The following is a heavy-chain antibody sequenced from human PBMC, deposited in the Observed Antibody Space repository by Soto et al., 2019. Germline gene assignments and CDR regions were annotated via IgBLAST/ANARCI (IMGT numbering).Heavy chain of an antibody. V-gene: IGHV3-21*01. CDR2: ISSSSSYI. Sequence: PGGSLRLSCAASGFTFSSYSMNWVRQAPGKGLEWVSSISSSSSYIYYADSVKGRFTISRDNAKNSLYLQMNSLRAEDTAVYYCARGASTMVHDYWGQGTLVPVSS. CDR1: GFTFSSYS. CDR3: ARGASTMVHDY. J-gene: IGHJ4*02. D-gene: IGHD3-10*01.